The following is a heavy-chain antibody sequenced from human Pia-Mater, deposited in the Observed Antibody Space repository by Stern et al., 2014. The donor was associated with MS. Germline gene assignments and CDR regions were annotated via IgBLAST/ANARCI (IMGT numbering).Heavy chain of an antibody. CDR3: VRRGGQQLVHFDY. Sequence: QLQLQESGPGLVKPSGTLSLTCAVSGDSISNNNWWSWVRQPPGKGLEWIGEIWHSGQTTYTPSLRSGIIMSVDTSKNQLSLNLISVTAADTAVYYCVRRGGQQLVHFDYWGQGILVIVSS. CDR1: GDSISNNNW. CDR2: IWHSGQT. V-gene: IGHV4-4*02. D-gene: IGHD6-13*01. J-gene: IGHJ4*02.